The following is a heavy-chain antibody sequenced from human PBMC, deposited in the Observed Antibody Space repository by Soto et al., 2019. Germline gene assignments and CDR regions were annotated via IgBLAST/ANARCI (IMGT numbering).Heavy chain of an antibody. CDR1: GYSITNHG. CDR3: GKDIRSGSIDY. J-gene: IGHJ4*02. Sequence: QVRLAQSGGGVVQPGRSLTLSCAASGYSITNHGMHWVRQAPGKGLEWVALIWAHGNEKYYADSVKGRFTVSRDTSTNTVYLQMDSLRAEDTATYYCGKDIRSGSIDYWGQGALVTVSS. D-gene: IGHD1-1*01. V-gene: IGHV3-33*06. CDR2: IWAHGNEK.